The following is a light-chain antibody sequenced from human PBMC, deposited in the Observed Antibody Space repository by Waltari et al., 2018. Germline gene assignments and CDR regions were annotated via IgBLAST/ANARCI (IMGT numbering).Light chain of an antibody. Sequence: QSALTQPRSVSGSPGQSVTISCTGTSSDVGGYNYVSWYQQHPGKAPKLMIYDVSNRPSGVPDRFSGSKTGNTASLTISGRQAEDEADYYCCSYAGSLVVFGGGTKLTVL. V-gene: IGLV2-11*01. CDR1: SSDVGGYNY. CDR2: DVS. CDR3: CSYAGSLVV. J-gene: IGLJ2*01.